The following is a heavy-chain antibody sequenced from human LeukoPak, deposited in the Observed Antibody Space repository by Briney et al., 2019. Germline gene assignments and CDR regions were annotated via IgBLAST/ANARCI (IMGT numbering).Heavy chain of an antibody. J-gene: IGHJ4*02. V-gene: IGHV3-53*01. CDR3: ARDGVQLWSGFDY. Sequence: GGSLRLSCAASGFTVSSNYMSWVRQAPGKGLEWVPVIYSGGSTYYADSVKGRFTISRDNAKNSLYLQMNSLRAEDTAVYYCARDGVQLWSGFDYWGQGTLVTVSA. D-gene: IGHD5-18*01. CDR2: IYSGGST. CDR1: GFTVSSNY.